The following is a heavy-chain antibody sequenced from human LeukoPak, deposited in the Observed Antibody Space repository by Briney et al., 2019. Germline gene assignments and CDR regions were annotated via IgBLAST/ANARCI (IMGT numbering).Heavy chain of an antibody. Sequence: PSQTLSLTCTVSGGSISSGSYYWSWLRQPAGKGLEWIGRIYTSGSTNYNPSLKSRVTISVDTSKNQFSPKLSSVTAADTAVYYCARYVDYGDYLDYWGQGTLVTVSS. CDR1: GGSISSGSYY. D-gene: IGHD4-17*01. J-gene: IGHJ4*02. V-gene: IGHV4-61*02. CDR2: IYTSGST. CDR3: ARYVDYGDYLDY.